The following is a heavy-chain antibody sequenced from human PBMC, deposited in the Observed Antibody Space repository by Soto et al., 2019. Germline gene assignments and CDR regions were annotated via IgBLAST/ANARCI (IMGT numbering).Heavy chain of an antibody. V-gene: IGHV1-46*01. J-gene: IGHJ6*02. CDR2: INPSGDST. CDR1: GYTFTSYY. Sequence: ASVKVSCKASGYTFTSYYMHWVRQAPGQGLEWMGIINPSGDSTSYAQKFQGRVTMTRDTSTSTVYMELSSLRSEDTAVYYCANSRPTYYDFWSGYWGSESDYYYGMDVWGQGTTVTVSS. D-gene: IGHD3-3*01. CDR3: ANSRPTYYDFWSGYWGSESDYYYGMDV.